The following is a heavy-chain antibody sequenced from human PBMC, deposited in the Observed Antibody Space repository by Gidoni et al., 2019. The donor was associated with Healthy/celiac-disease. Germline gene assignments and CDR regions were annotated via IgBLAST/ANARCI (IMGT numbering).Heavy chain of an antibody. CDR3: AKDQISSQFDY. V-gene: IGHV3-23*01. CDR2: IIGSGGRT. D-gene: IGHD3-3*02. Sequence: EVQLLESGGGLVQPGGCRRRACAASGFPFSSYAMSWVRQAPGKGLEWVSAIIGSGGRTYYADSVQGRFTISRDNSKNTLYLQMNSLRAEDTAVYYCAKDQISSQFDYWCQGTLVTVSS. CDR1: GFPFSSYA. J-gene: IGHJ4*02.